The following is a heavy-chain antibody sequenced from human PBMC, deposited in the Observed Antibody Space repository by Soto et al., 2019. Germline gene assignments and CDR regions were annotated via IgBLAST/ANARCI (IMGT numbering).Heavy chain of an antibody. Sequence: QVQLVESGGGVVQPGRSLRLSCAASGFTFSNYAMHWVRQAPGKGLEWVAVISYDGSNKYYADSVKGRFTISRDNSKTTLYLQMNSLRAEDTAVYYCARDYDFWSGYHYFDYWGQGTLVTVSS. J-gene: IGHJ4*02. CDR1: GFTFSNYA. D-gene: IGHD3-3*01. V-gene: IGHV3-30-3*01. CDR3: ARDYDFWSGYHYFDY. CDR2: ISYDGSNK.